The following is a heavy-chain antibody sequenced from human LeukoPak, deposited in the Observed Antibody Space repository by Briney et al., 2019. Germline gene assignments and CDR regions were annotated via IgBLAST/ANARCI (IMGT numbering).Heavy chain of an antibody. CDR2: INHSGST. CDR3: ARDSSSWSTYYYMDV. V-gene: IGHV4-34*01. J-gene: IGHJ6*03. Sequence: PSETLSLTCTVSGGSISSYYWSWIRQPPGKGLEWIGEINHSGSTNYNPSLKSRVTISVDTSKNQFSLKLSSVTAADTAVYYCARDSSSWSTYYYMDVWGKGTTVTVSS. CDR1: GGSISSYY. D-gene: IGHD6-13*01.